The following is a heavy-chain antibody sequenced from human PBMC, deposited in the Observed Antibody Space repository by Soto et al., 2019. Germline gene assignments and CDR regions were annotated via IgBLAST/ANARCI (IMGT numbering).Heavy chain of an antibody. V-gene: IGHV3-23*01. D-gene: IGHD4-17*01. CDR2: ISGSGGTT. J-gene: IGHJ2*01. Sequence: PGGSLRLSCVASGFTFSSYAMSWVHQAPGKGLEWVSVISGSGGTTYYADSVKGRFTISRDNSKNTLYLQMNSLRAEDTAVYYCAKGAIWGGDYTWYFDLWGRGTLVTVSS. CDR1: GFTFSSYA. CDR3: AKGAIWGGDYTWYFDL.